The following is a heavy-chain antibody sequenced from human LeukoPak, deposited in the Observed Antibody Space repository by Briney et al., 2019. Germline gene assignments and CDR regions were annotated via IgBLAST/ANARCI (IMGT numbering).Heavy chain of an antibody. D-gene: IGHD2/OR15-2a*01. V-gene: IGHV3-53*01. J-gene: IGHJ6*03. Sequence: GGSLRLSCAASGFTVSSNYMSWVRQAPGKGLEWVSVIYSGGSTYYADSVKGRFTISRDNSKNTLYLQMNSLRVEDTAVYYCARDTWAYYMDVWGNGTTVTISS. CDR3: ARDTWAYYMDV. CDR2: IYSGGST. CDR1: GFTVSSNY.